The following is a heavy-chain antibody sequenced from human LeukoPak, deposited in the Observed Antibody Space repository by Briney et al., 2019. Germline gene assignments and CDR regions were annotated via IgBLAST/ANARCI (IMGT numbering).Heavy chain of an antibody. V-gene: IGHV3-66*02. CDR1: GFTVSNNY. J-gene: IGHJ4*02. Sequence: GGSLRLSCAVSGFTVSNNYMSWVRQAPGQGLEWVAVIYSGCSTYCADSVKGRLTISRDNSNNTLYLQMNSLRIEDTAVYYCTKDRSYGRSYFDYWGQGTLVTVAS. CDR2: IYSGCST. CDR3: TKDRSYGRSYFDY. D-gene: IGHD5-18*01.